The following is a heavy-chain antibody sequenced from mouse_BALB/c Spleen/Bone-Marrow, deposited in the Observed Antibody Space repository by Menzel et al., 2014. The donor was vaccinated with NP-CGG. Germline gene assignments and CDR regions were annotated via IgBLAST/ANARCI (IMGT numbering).Heavy chain of an antibody. V-gene: IGHV1S29*02. CDR3: ARGGGYDGYYGLAY. CDR2: IYPYNGGT. Sequence: EVQGVESGPELVKPGASVKISCKASGYTFTDYNMHWVKQSHGKSLEWIGYIYPYNGGTGYNQKFKSKATLTVDNSSSTAYMELRSLTSGDSAVYYCARGGGYDGYYGLAYWGQGTLVTVSA. D-gene: IGHD2-3*01. CDR1: GYTFTDYN. J-gene: IGHJ3*01.